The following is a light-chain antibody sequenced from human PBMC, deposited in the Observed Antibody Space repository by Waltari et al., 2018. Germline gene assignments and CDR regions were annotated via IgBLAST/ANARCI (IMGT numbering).Light chain of an antibody. Sequence: QSALTQPASVSGSPGQSITISCSGTGSDVGGYAYVSWSQQHPGKAPKVIIYDVTNRTSGVSDRCSGSKSGNTASLTISGLQAEDEAEYYCSSYTTTRVIFGGGTKVTVL. V-gene: IGLV2-14*03. CDR1: GSDVGGYAY. CDR2: DVT. J-gene: IGLJ2*01. CDR3: SSYTTTRVI.